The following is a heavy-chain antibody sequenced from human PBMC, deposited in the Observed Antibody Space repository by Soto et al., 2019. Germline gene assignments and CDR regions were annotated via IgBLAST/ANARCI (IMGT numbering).Heavy chain of an antibody. CDR1: GYTFTGYY. V-gene: IGHV1-2*02. J-gene: IGHJ6*02. CDR3: AREGQAYYDFWSGHVGDYAYYYGLEG. CDR2: INPNSGGT. D-gene: IGHD3-3*01. Sequence: GASVQVSCKASGYTFTGYYMHWVRQAPGQGLEWMGWINPNSGGTNYAQKFQGRVTMTRDTSISTAYMELSRLRSDDTAVYYCAREGQAYYDFWSGHVGDYAYYYGLEGWCQGPTVTVAS.